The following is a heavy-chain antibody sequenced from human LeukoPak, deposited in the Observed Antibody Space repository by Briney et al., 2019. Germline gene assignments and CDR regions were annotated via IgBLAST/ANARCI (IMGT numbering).Heavy chain of an antibody. Sequence: GGSLRLSCAASGFTFSSYVMYWVRQAPGKGLEWVSSISGSGAGTDYAGYVKGRFTISRDNFKNTLYLQMNSLRAEDTAVYYCSYSSNWYRFDYWGQGALVTVSS. CDR1: GFTFSSYV. CDR2: ISGSGAGT. CDR3: SYSSNWYRFDY. V-gene: IGHV3-23*01. J-gene: IGHJ4*02. D-gene: IGHD6-13*01.